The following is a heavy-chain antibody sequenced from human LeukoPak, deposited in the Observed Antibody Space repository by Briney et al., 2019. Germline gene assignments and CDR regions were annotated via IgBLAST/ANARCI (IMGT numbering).Heavy chain of an antibody. CDR3: ARVVWFGGYFYGMDV. Sequence: ASVKVSCKASGYTFTSYGISWVRQASGQGLEWMGWISAYNGNTNYAQKLQGRVTMTTDTSTSTAYMELRSLRSDDTAVYYCARVVWFGGYFYGMDVWGQGTTVTVSS. D-gene: IGHD3-10*01. CDR2: ISAYNGNT. CDR1: GYTFTSYG. V-gene: IGHV1-18*01. J-gene: IGHJ6*02.